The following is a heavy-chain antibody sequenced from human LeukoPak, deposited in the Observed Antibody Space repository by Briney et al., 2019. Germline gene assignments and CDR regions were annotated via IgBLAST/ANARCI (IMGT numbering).Heavy chain of an antibody. Sequence: GASVKVSCKASGYTFTSYGISWVRQAPGQGLEWMGWISAYNGNTNYAQKLQGRVTMTTDTSTSTAYMELRSLRSDDTAVYYCARRRLGYCSSTSCPVDYWGQGTLVTVSS. CDR1: GYTFTSYG. V-gene: IGHV1-18*01. CDR2: ISAYNGNT. J-gene: IGHJ4*02. D-gene: IGHD2-2*01. CDR3: ARRRLGYCSSTSCPVDY.